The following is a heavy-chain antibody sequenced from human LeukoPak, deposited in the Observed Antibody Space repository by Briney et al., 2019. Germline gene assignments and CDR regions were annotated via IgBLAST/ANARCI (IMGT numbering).Heavy chain of an antibody. Sequence: PGGSLRLSCAASGFTFSSYSMDWVRQAPGKGLEWGSSISSSSSYIYYADSVKGRFTISRDNAKNSLYLQTNSLRAEDTAVYYCARGGSSYWGQSKYYFDYWGQGTLVTVSS. CDR2: ISSSSSYI. D-gene: IGHD7-27*01. V-gene: IGHV3-21*01. CDR1: GFTFSSYS. J-gene: IGHJ4*02. CDR3: ARGGSSYWGQSKYYFDY.